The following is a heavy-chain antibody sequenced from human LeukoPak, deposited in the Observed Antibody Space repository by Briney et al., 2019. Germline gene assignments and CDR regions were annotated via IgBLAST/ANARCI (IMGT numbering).Heavy chain of an antibody. CDR1: GYTFTGYY. J-gene: IGHJ4*02. D-gene: IGHD6-13*01. CDR2: INPNTGGT. CDR3: ARSRLAAAGTYFDY. Sequence: ASVKVSSKASGYTFTGYYIHWVRQAPGQGLEWMGWINPNTGGTHYAQKFQGRVTMTRDTSITTAYMDLSRLRPDDTAVFSCARSRLAAAGTYFDYWGQGTLLTVSS. V-gene: IGHV1-2*02.